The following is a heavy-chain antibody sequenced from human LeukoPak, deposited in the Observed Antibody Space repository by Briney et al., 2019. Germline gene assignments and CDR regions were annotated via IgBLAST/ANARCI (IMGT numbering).Heavy chain of an antibody. CDR1: GDSISSGSYY. Sequence: PSQTLSLTCTVSGDSISSGSYYWSWIRQPAGKGLEWIGRIYTSGSTNYNPSLKSRVTISVDTSKNQFSLKLSSVTAADTAVYYCARDPQWGGYFDYWGQGTLVTVSS. D-gene: IGHD3-16*01. CDR3: ARDPQWGGYFDY. CDR2: IYTSGST. J-gene: IGHJ4*02. V-gene: IGHV4-61*02.